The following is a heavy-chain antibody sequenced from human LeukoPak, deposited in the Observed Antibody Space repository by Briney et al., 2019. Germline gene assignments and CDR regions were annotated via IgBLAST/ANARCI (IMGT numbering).Heavy chain of an antibody. Sequence: PGGSLRLSCAASGFTFSSYAMSWVRQAPGKGLEWVGRIKSKTDGGTTDYAAPVKVRFTISRDDSKNTLYLQMNSLKTEDTAVYYCITQFSGPSYDYWGQGTLVTVSS. V-gene: IGHV3-15*01. J-gene: IGHJ4*02. CDR3: ITQFSGPSYDY. CDR1: GFTFSSYA. D-gene: IGHD2-15*01. CDR2: IKSKTDGGTT.